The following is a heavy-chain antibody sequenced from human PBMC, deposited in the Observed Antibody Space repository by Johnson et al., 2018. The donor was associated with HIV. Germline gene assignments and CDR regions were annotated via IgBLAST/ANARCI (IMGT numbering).Heavy chain of an antibody. D-gene: IGHD6-19*01. CDR3: ARDNGAVAGPEGAFDI. CDR1: GFTVSDNY. Sequence: VQLVESGGGLIQPGGSLRLSCVGSGFTVSDNYMSWVRQAPGEGLVWVSRISIDGSRTTYADSVKGRFTISRDNSKNTLYLQMNSLRAEDTAVYYCARDNGAVAGPEGAFDIWGQGTMVTVSS. J-gene: IGHJ3*02. V-gene: IGHV3-66*03. CDR2: ISIDGSRT.